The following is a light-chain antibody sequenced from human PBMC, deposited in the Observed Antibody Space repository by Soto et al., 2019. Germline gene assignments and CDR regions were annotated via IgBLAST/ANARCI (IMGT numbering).Light chain of an antibody. CDR2: NNN. V-gene: IGLV1-44*01. CDR3: ATWDDGLNGWV. Sequence: QSVVTQPPSASGTPGQRVTISCSGRSSNIGNNAVNWSQQFPGRAPKVLIYNNNERPSGVPDRFSGSKSGTSASLAISGLESEDDADYYCATWDDGLNGWVFGGGTQLTVL. CDR1: SSNIGNNA. J-gene: IGLJ3*02.